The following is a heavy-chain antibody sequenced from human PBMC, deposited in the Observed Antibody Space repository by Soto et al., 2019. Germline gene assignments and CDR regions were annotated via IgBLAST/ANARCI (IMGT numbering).Heavy chain of an antibody. Sequence: GGSLRLSCAASGFTFSSYAMSWVRQAPGKGLEWVSAISGSGGSTYYADSVKGRFTISRDNSKNTLYLQMNSLRAEDTAVYYCAKVHLEVWFGELLYYYYYMDVWGKGTTVTVSS. CDR2: ISGSGGST. CDR1: GFTFSSYA. D-gene: IGHD3-10*01. J-gene: IGHJ6*03. V-gene: IGHV3-23*01. CDR3: AKVHLEVWFGELLYYYYYMDV.